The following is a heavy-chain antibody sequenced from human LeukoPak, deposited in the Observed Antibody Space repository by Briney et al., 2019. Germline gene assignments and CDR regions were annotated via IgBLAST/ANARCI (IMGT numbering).Heavy chain of an antibody. Sequence: SETLSLTCTVSGYAISSGYYWGWIRQTPGKGLEWIARIYHDGSTHYNPSLKSRVTISVDTSKNQFSLKLSSVTAADTAVYYCARTVGAGPLYYYYYYMDVWGKGTTVTVSS. CDR2: IYHDGST. CDR1: GYAISSGYY. D-gene: IGHD4-23*01. CDR3: ARTVGAGPLYYYYYYMDV. V-gene: IGHV4-38-2*02. J-gene: IGHJ6*03.